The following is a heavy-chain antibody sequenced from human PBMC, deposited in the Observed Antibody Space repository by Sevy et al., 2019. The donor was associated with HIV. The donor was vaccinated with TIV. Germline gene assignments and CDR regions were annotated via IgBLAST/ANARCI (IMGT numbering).Heavy chain of an antibody. D-gene: IGHD6-6*01. V-gene: IGHV1-18*04. Sequence: ASVKVSCKASGYTFTSYGISWVRQAPGQGLEWMGWISAYNGKTNFAQKLQDKFTMTTDTSTSTAYMELRSLRSDDTAVYYCARDGQVYSSSSGGYYYGMDVWGRGTPVTVSS. J-gene: IGHJ6*02. CDR1: GYTFTSYG. CDR3: ARDGQVYSSSSGGYYYGMDV. CDR2: ISAYNGKT.